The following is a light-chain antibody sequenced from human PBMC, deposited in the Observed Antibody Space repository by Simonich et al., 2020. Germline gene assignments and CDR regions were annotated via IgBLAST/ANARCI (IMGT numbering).Light chain of an antibody. CDR2: WAS. CDR3: QQYYSTPIT. J-gene: IGKJ5*01. CDR1: QSVFYSSNNKNY. V-gene: IGKV4-1*01. Sequence: DIVMTQSPDSLAVSLGERATINCKSSQSVFYSSNNKNYLAWYQQKPGQPPKLLIYWASTRESGVPDRFSGSASGTDFTLTISSLQAEDVAVYYCQQYYSTPITFGQGTRLDIK.